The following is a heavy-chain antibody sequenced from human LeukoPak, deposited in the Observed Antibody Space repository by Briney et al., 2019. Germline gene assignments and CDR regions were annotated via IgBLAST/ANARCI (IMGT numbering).Heavy chain of an antibody. CDR3: ARAVHLMMGSGSYDAGGWFDP. V-gene: IGHV4-30-2*01. D-gene: IGHD3-10*01. Sequence: SQTLSLTCAVCGGSMRSGGYSWRWIRQPRGRGLEWIAYMYHSGSTYYNPSLKSQVTISVYRSKNQFSLKLSSVTAADTAVYYCARAVHLMMGSGSYDAGGWFDPWGQGTLVTVSS. CDR2: MYHSGST. J-gene: IGHJ5*02. CDR1: GGSMRSGGYS.